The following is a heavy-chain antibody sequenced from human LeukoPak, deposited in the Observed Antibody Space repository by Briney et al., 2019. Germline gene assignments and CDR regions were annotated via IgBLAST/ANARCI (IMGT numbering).Heavy chain of an antibody. CDR2: IIPIFGTV. D-gene: IGHD1-1*01. CDR1: GGTINDYA. J-gene: IGHJ6*03. Sequence: SSVKVSCKPSGGTINDYAVYWVRQAPGQGLKWMARIIPIFGTVNYAQNFQDRLTISADKSTNTAHMELSSLRFDDTAIYYCAAPPPGYSFSNHYYYMDVWGKGTTVIVSS. V-gene: IGHV1-69*06. CDR3: AAPPPGYSFSNHYYYMDV.